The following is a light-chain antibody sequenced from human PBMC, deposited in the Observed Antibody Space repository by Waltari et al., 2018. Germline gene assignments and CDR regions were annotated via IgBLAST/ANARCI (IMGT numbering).Light chain of an antibody. Sequence: QYGLTQPASVSGSPEQSSTISCTGTRRDDGGYKYVSWYQQHPGKAPKLMIYDVSKRPSGVSNRFSGSKSGNTASLTISGLQAEDEADYYCSSYTSSSTYVFGTGTKVTVL. V-gene: IGLV2-14*01. J-gene: IGLJ1*01. CDR3: SSYTSSSTYV. CDR1: RRDDGGYKY. CDR2: DVS.